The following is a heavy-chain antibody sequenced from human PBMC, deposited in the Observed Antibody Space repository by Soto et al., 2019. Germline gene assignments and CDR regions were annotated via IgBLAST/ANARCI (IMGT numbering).Heavy chain of an antibody. Sequence: SETLSLTCIVSGGSITRRSSYWAWIRQPPGKGLEWVGTFYDGNTYHNPSLRSRITIAVDTSKNQFSLKLNSVAAADTAFYYCATTRGLAVGCSFDYWGQGVLVTVSS. CDR2: FYDGNT. V-gene: IGHV4-39*01. J-gene: IGHJ4*02. CDR1: GGSITRRSSY. D-gene: IGHD3-10*01. CDR3: ATTRGLAVGCSFDY.